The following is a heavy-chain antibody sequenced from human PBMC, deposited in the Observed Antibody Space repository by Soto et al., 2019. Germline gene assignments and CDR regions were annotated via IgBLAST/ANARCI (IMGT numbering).Heavy chain of an antibody. Sequence: QVQLVQSGAEVKKPGASVKVSCKAPGYTFTSHVFSWVRQAPGQGLEWVGWISLYNDTRDYARKVQGRITMTTDRSTNKASTELRSLRLVVTAVYYGTRDKLEIATSFEYWGQGALVTVSS. V-gene: IGHV1-18*01. D-gene: IGHD2-21*01. CDR2: ISLYNDTR. CDR1: GYTFTSHV. CDR3: TRDKLEIATSFEY. J-gene: IGHJ4*02.